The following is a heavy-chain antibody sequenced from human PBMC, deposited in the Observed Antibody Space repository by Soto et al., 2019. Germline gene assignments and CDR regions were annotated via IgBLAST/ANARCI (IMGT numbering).Heavy chain of an antibody. D-gene: IGHD3-10*01. CDR1: GYTFTSYG. V-gene: IGHV1-18*01. Sequence: QVPLVQSGGVVKKPGASVKVSCKASGYTFTSYGISWVRQAPGQGLEWMGWISAYNGNTNYAQKLQGRVTMTTDTSTSTAYMELSSLRSDDTAVYYCARNPGSGSYIYYYYYMDVWGKGTTVIVSS. CDR3: ARNPGSGSYIYYYYYMDV. J-gene: IGHJ6*03. CDR2: ISAYNGNT.